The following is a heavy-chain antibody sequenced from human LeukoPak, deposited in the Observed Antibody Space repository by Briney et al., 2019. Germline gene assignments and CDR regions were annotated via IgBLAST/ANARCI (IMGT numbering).Heavy chain of an antibody. CDR3: ARDGSEDAFDI. J-gene: IGHJ3*02. V-gene: IGHV4-59*11. CDR2: IYYSGST. Sequence: SETLSLTCTVSGGSISSHYWSWIRQPPGKGLEWIGYIYYSGSTNYNPSLKSRVTISVDTSKNQFSLKLSSVTAADTAVYYCARDGSEDAFDIWGQGTMVTVSS. D-gene: IGHD5-12*01. CDR1: GGSISSHY.